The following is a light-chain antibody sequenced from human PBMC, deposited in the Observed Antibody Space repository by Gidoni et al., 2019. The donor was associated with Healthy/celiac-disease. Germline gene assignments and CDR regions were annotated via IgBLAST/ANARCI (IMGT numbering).Light chain of an antibody. Sequence: SYELTQPPSVSVSPGQTARITCSGDALPKKYAYWYQQKSGQAPVRVIYEDSKRPSGIPERFSGSSSGTMATLTISGAQVEDEAVYYCYSTDSSGNHREVFGGGTKLTVL. CDR2: EDS. J-gene: IGLJ3*02. CDR3: YSTDSSGNHREV. CDR1: ALPKKY. V-gene: IGLV3-10*01.